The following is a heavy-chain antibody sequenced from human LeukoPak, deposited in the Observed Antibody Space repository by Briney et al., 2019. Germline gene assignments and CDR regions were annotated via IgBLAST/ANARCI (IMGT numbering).Heavy chain of an antibody. J-gene: IGHJ5*02. CDR3: ARASRVAAKTTDWFDP. CDR1: GFTFSSYS. V-gene: IGHV3-48*01. Sequence: GGSLRLSCAASGFTFSSYSMTWVRQAPGKGLEWVSYISSSSSTIYYADSVKGRFTISRDNAKNSLYLQMNSLRAEDTAVYYCARASRVAAKTTDWFDPWGQGTLVTVSS. CDR2: ISSSSSTI. D-gene: IGHD6-25*01.